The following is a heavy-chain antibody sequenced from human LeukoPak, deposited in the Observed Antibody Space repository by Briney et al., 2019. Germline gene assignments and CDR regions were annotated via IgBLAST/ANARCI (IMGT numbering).Heavy chain of an antibody. V-gene: IGHV3-48*04. CDR1: GFSFSSYS. Sequence: GGSLRLSCAASGFSFSSYSMTWVRQTPGKGLEWLSYLSSAYSITYYADSVKGRFTISRDNARNSLYLQMDSLRAEDTAVYYCARDLKGELWFDYWGQGTLVTVSS. J-gene: IGHJ4*02. CDR3: ARDLKGELWFDY. D-gene: IGHD1-7*01. CDR2: LSSAYSIT.